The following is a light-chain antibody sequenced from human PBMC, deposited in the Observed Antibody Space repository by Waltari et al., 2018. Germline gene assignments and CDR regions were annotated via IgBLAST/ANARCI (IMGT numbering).Light chain of an antibody. Sequence: HSALTQPPSASGSPGQSVTISCTGTSSDVGGYNYVSWYQQHPGKAPKLMIYEVSKRPSGVPDRFSGSKSGNTASLTVSGLQAEDEADYYCSSYAGSNNLVFGGGTNLTVL. J-gene: IGLJ2*01. V-gene: IGLV2-8*01. CDR2: EVS. CDR3: SSYAGSNNLV. CDR1: SSDVGGYNY.